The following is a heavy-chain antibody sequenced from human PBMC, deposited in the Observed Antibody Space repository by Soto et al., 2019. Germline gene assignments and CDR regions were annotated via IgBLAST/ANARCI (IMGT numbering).Heavy chain of an antibody. Sequence: SETLSLTCTVSGGSVGSSSYSWGWIRQSPGKGLEWIGTIYSSENTYYNPSLLSRVTISVDTSKNEFSLRLSSVTAADTAVYYCARGSPDFWSGYGYYYYDMDVWGQGTTVTVSS. CDR3: ARGSPDFWSGYGYYYYDMDV. V-gene: IGHV4-39*01. D-gene: IGHD3-3*01. CDR2: IYSSENT. J-gene: IGHJ6*02. CDR1: GGSVGSSSYS.